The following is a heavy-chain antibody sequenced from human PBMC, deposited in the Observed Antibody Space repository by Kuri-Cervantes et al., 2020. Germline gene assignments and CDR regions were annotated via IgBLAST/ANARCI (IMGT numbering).Heavy chain of an antibody. Sequence: GGSLRLSCAASGFTFSSYSMNWVRQAPGKGLEWVSYISSSGSTIYYADSVKGRFTISRDNAKNSLYLRMNSLRAEDTAVYFCARLYYYDTSPYYDTSSSYHLDYWGQGISVTVSS. CDR2: ISSSGSTI. D-gene: IGHD3-22*01. CDR1: GFTFSSYS. CDR3: ARLYYYDTSPYYDTSSSYHLDY. J-gene: IGHJ4*02. V-gene: IGHV3-48*04.